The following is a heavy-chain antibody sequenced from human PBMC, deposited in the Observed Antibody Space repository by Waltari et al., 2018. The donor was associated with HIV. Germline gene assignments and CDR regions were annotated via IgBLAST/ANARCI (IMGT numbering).Heavy chain of an antibody. J-gene: IGHJ4*02. CDR3: ARASMAAGGYYFDY. V-gene: IGHV3-53*02. Sequence: EVQLVETGGGLIQPGGSLRLSCAASGFTVSTNYMTWVRQAPGKGLEWFSVIYSGGSTYYADSVKGRFTISRDNSKNPLYLQMNTLRAEDTAVYYCARASMAAGGYYFDYWGQGTLVTVSS. CDR2: IYSGGST. CDR1: GFTVSTNY. D-gene: IGHD6-13*01.